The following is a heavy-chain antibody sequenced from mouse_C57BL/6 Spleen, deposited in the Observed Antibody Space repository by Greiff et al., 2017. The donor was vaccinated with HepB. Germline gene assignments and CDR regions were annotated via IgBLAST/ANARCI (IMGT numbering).Heavy chain of an antibody. J-gene: IGHJ2*01. Sequence: EVQLQESGPGLVKPSQSLSLTCSVTGYSITSGYYWNWIRQFPGNKLEWMCYISYDGSNNYNPSLKNRISITRDTSMNQFFLKLNSVTTEDTATYDCARVDWTGGYYFDYWGQGTTLTVSS. CDR3: ARVDWTGGYYFDY. D-gene: IGHD4-1*01. CDR2: ISYDGSN. CDR1: GYSITSGYY. V-gene: IGHV3-6*01.